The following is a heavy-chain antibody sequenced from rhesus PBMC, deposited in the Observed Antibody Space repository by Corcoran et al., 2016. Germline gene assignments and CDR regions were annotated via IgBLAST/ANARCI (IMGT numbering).Heavy chain of an antibody. V-gene: IGHV3-14*01. D-gene: IGHD4-23*01. CDR2: INGAGSRT. CDR3: ARDSIQYEAFDY. CDR1: GFTFRSSW. J-gene: IGHJ4*01. Sequence: EVQLVESGGGLSKPGGSLSLSCASSGFTFRSSWMPWVRQARGKGLEWISAINGAGSRTYYADSVKGRFTISRENAKNTLYLQRDSLRAEDTPVYYCARDSIQYEAFDYWGQGVLVTGSS.